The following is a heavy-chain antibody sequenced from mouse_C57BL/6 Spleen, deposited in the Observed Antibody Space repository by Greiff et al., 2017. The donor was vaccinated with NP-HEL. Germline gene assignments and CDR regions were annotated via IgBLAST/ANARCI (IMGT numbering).Heavy chain of an antibody. V-gene: IGHV1-82*01. CDR1: GYAFSSSW. D-gene: IGHD1-1*01. CDR2: IYPGDGDT. Sequence: QVQLQQSGPELVKPGASVKISCKASGYAFSSSWMNWVKQRPGKGLEWIGRIYPGDGDTNYNGKFKGKATLTADKSSSTAYMQLSSLTSEDSAVYFCASYYAPASVFDYWGQGTTLTVSS. CDR3: ASYYAPASVFDY. J-gene: IGHJ2*01.